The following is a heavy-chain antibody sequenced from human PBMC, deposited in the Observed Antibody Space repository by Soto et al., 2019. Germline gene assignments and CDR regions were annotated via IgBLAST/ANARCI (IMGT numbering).Heavy chain of an antibody. CDR1: GDSISTYY. V-gene: IGHV4-59*01. CDR2: IYYSGST. Sequence: ETLSLTCTVSGDSISTYYWSWIRQPPGKGLEWIGYIYYSGSTNYNPSLKSRVTISVDTSKNQFSLKLSSVTAADTAVYYCARFRXGPPYGMDVWGQGTTVTVSS. CDR3: ARFRXGPPYGMDV. J-gene: IGHJ6*02.